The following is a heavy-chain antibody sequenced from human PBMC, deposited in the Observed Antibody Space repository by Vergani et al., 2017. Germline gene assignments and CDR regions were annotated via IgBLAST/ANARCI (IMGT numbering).Heavy chain of an antibody. Sequence: QVHLVESGGGVVQPGRSLRLSCVVSGFTSSYYGMHWVRQAPGKGLEWVAVISYDGTQKYYADSVKGRFTISRDNSKSTLYLQMNSLRTEDTAVYYCATKSCGTPGCQIRYFRERGQGTLVTVSS. CDR2: ISYDGTQK. CDR1: GFTSSYYG. V-gene: IGHV3-30*03. CDR3: ATKSCGTPGCQIRYFRE. J-gene: IGHJ1*01. D-gene: IGHD1-1*01.